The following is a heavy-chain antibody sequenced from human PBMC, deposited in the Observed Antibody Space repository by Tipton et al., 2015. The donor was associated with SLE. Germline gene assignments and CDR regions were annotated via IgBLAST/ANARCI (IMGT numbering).Heavy chain of an antibody. V-gene: IGHV4-59*01. J-gene: IGHJ4*02. Sequence: TLSLTCTVSGGPLTGDYWSWIRQPPGKGLEWIGYIYYTGSTEFAPSLKSRVTFSVDRSKNQFSLNLRSVTAADTAVYYCARGARGYSYGSDEDFDSWGQGILVTVSS. CDR2: IYYTGST. D-gene: IGHD5-18*01. CDR1: GGPLTGDY. CDR3: ARGARGYSYGSDEDFDS.